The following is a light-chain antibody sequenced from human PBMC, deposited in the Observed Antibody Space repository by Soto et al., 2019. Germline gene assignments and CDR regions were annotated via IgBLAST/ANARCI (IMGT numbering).Light chain of an antibody. J-gene: IGKJ1*01. CDR1: QTINGNY. V-gene: IGKV3-20*01. Sequence: ENVLTQSPGILSLSPGERATLSCRASQTINGNYLACYQQRPGQAPRLLISSASKRATGVPDKFSGSGSGTDVTLTISRLGREDSAVYYCQQYNSPRRPFAQGTNVEI. CDR3: QQYNSPRRP. CDR2: SAS.